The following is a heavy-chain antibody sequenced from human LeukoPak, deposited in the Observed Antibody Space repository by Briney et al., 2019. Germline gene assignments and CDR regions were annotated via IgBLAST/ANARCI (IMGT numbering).Heavy chain of an antibody. D-gene: IGHD3-9*01. Sequence: GGSLRLSCAASEFTFSSYGMHWVRQAPGKGLEWVAVISYDGSYKYYADSVKGRFTISRDNSKNTVYVQMNSLRAEDTAVYYCTRMILLLGDVLTVPPRGFDYWGQGTLVTVSS. V-gene: IGHV3-30*03. CDR3: TRMILLLGDVLTVPPRGFDY. J-gene: IGHJ4*02. CDR1: EFTFSSYG. CDR2: ISYDGSYK.